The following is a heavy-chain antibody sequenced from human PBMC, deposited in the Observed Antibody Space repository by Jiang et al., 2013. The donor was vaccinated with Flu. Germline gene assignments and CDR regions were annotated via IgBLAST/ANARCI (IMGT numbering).Heavy chain of an antibody. CDR1: GYTFTSYY. CDR2: INPNGGTT. J-gene: IGHJ5*02. Sequence: SGAEVKRPGASVKVSRKASGYTFTSYYVHWVRQAPGQGLEWMAIINPNGGTTTYAQKFQGGVTLTTDTSTTTVYMELNSLRSEDTAVYYCARDLKSWFGELRGGNWFDPWGQGTLVTVSS. D-gene: IGHD3-10*01. V-gene: IGHV1-46*01. CDR3: ARDLKSWFGELRGGNWFDP.